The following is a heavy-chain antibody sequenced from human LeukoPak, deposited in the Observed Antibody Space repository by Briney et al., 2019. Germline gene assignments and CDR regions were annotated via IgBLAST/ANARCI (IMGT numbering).Heavy chain of an antibody. J-gene: IGHJ4*02. CDR3: ARDSSSSLDY. V-gene: IGHV3-15*01. Sequence: WIRQPPGKGLEWVGRIKSKTDGGTTDYAAPVKGRFTISRDDSKNTLYLQMNSLKTEDTAVYYCARDSSSSLDYWGQGTLVTVSS. D-gene: IGHD6-13*01. CDR2: IKSKTDGGTT.